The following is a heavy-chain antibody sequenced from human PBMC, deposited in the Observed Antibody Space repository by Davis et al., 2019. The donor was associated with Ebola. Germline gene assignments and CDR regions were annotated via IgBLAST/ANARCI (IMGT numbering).Heavy chain of an antibody. V-gene: IGHV4-30-2*01. CDR3: ARGGSGWDQYYFDY. Sequence: PSETLSLTCAVSGGSISSGGYSWSWIRQPPGKGLEWIGYIYHSGSTYYNPSLKSRVTISVDRSKNQFSLKLSSVTAADTAVYYCARGGSGWDQYYFDYWGQGTLVTVSS. CDR2: IYHSGST. J-gene: IGHJ4*02. CDR1: GGSISSGGYS. D-gene: IGHD6-19*01.